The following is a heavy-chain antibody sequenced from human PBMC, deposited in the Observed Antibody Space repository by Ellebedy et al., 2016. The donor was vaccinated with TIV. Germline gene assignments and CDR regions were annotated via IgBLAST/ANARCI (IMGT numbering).Heavy chain of an antibody. V-gene: IGHV3-23*01. CDR1: GFTFSTYA. Sequence: GESLKISCVVSGFTFSTYAMRWFRQAPGKGLEWVSALTTGGVTFYADSVKGRFTISRDSSKNTLYLQMNSLRAEDTAVYYCARDPPGIAASGPYKWGQGTLVTVSS. CDR3: ARDPPGIAASGPYK. J-gene: IGHJ4*02. D-gene: IGHD6-13*01. CDR2: LTTGGVT.